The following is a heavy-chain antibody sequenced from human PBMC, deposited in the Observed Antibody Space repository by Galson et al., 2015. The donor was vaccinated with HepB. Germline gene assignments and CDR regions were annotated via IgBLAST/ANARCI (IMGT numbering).Heavy chain of an antibody. V-gene: IGHV3-30*04. CDR3: ARVFYSQTGGGYDSGSVGRSYYFDY. CDR1: GFTFSRYA. J-gene: IGHJ4*02. D-gene: IGHD5-12*01. Sequence: SLRLSCAASGFTFSRYALHWVRQAPGKGLQCVAVISSDGSNKNYADSVKGRFTISRDNSKNTLFLQMNSLRAEDTALYYCARVFYSQTGGGYDSGSVGRSYYFDYWGQGILVTVSS. CDR2: ISSDGSNK.